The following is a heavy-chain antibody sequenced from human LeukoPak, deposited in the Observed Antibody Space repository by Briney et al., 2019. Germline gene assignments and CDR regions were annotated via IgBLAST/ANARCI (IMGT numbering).Heavy chain of an antibody. CDR1: GFTFSSYS. CDR3: ARGLVVTNDAFDI. V-gene: IGHV3-21*01. D-gene: IGHD3-22*01. Sequence: GGSLRLSCAASGFTFSSYSMNWVRQAPGKGLEWVSSISSSSSYIYYPDSVKGRFTISRDNAKNSLYLQMNSLRAEDTAVYYCARGLVVTNDAFDIWGQGTMVTVSS. J-gene: IGHJ3*02. CDR2: ISSSSSYI.